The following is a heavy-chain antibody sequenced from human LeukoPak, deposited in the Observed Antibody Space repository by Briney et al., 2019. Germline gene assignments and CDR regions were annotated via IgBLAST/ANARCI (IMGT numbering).Heavy chain of an antibody. CDR2: IYTSGST. J-gene: IGHJ4*02. Sequence: SETLSLTCTASGGSISSGSYYWSWIRQPAGKGLEWIGRIYTSGSTNYNPSLKSRVTISVDTSKNQFSLKLSSVTAADTAVYYCAREELDCSGGSCYTGDFDYWGQGTLVTVSS. V-gene: IGHV4-61*02. CDR3: AREELDCSGGSCYTGDFDY. CDR1: GGSISSGSYY. D-gene: IGHD2-15*01.